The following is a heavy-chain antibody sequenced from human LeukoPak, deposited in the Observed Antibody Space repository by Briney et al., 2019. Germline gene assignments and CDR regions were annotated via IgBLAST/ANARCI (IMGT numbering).Heavy chain of an antibody. CDR3: TRLSGDNWNYGGNFDS. CDR2: ISSSSSYI. V-gene: IGHV3-21*04. CDR1: GFTFSSYS. D-gene: IGHD1-7*01. Sequence: GGSLRLSCAASGFTFSSYSMNWVRQAPGKGLEWVSSISSSSSYIYYADSVKGRFTISRDNAKNSLYLQMNSLKTEDTAVYYCTRLSGDNWNYGGNFDSWGQGTLVTVSS. J-gene: IGHJ4*02.